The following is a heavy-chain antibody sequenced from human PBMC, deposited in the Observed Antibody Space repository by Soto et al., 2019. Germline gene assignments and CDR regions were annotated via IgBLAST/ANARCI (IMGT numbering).Heavy chain of an antibody. J-gene: IGHJ5*02. D-gene: IGHD4-4*01. CDR1: GFTFNSYA. CDR2: ISYDGSNK. Sequence: GGSLRLSCAASGFTFNSYAMHWVRQAPGKGLEWVAVISYDGSNKYYADSVKGRFTISRDNSKNTLYLQMNSLRAEDTAVYYCAGTTADLEGLGPWGQGTLVTVSS. CDR3: AGTTADLEGLGP. V-gene: IGHV3-30-3*01.